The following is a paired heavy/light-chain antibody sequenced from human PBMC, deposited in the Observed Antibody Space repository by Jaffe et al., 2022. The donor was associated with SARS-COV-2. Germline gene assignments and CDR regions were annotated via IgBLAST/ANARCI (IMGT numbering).Light chain of an antibody. V-gene: IGKV2D-30*01. CDR2: KVS. Sequence: DVVMTQSPLSLPVTLGQPASISCRSSQSLVYSDGNTYLNWFQQRPGQSPRRLIYKVSNWDSGVPDRFSGSGSGTNFTLKISRVEAEDVGVYYCMQGTHWPITFGQGTRLEIK. J-gene: IGKJ5*01. CDR3: MQGTHWPIT. CDR1: QSLVYSDGNTY.
Heavy chain of an antibody. D-gene: IGHD6-19*01. V-gene: IGHV3-30-3*01. CDR3: ARDQWLVLGGDY. CDR2: ISYDGNNK. CDR1: GFTFSTYA. J-gene: IGHJ4*02. Sequence: QVQLVESGGGVVQPGRSLRLSCTASGFTFSTYAMHWVRQAPGKGLDWVALISYDGNNKYYADSVKGRFSISRDNSKNTLYLQMDSLTAEDTAVYYCARDQWLVLGGDYWGQGTLVSVSS.